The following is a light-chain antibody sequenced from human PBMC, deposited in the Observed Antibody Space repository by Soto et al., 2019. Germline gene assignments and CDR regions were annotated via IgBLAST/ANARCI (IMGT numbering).Light chain of an antibody. J-gene: IGKJ5*01. Sequence: EIVLTQSPATLSLSAGERATLSCRASQSVNSYLAWYQQKPGQAPRLLIYDTSNRPTGSPARFSGSGSGTDFTLTIGSLEPEDFAVYYCHQRSSWPITFGQGTRLEIK. CDR3: HQRSSWPIT. V-gene: IGKV3-11*01. CDR2: DTS. CDR1: QSVNSY.